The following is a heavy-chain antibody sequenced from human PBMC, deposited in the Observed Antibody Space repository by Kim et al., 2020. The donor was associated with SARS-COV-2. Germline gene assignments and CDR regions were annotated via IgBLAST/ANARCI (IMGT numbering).Heavy chain of an antibody. J-gene: IGHJ4*02. CDR1: GFLVSNYA. D-gene: IGHD4-4*01. V-gene: IGHV3-23*01. Sequence: GGSLILSCAASGFLVSNYAMTWVRQAPVKGLQWVSSIGETAASTFYADSVKGRFTISRDISKNTVYLQMNSLRPEDTAVYFCAKDRRPVTSEPPELGIWGQGTVVTVSS. CDR3: AKDRRPVTSEPPELGI. CDR2: IGETAAST.